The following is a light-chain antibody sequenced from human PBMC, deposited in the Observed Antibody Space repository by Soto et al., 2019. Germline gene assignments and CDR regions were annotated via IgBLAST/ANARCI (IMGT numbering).Light chain of an antibody. J-gene: IGKJ1*01. V-gene: IGKV1-5*01. CDR3: QQYNSYPWT. Sequence: DIQMTQSPSTLSASVGDRVTITCRASQSISGWLAWYQQKPGKAPKRLIFDVSSLESGVPSRFSGSGSGTEFTLAISTLQPDDFATYYCQQYNSYPWTFGQGTKVDIK. CDR1: QSISGW. CDR2: DVS.